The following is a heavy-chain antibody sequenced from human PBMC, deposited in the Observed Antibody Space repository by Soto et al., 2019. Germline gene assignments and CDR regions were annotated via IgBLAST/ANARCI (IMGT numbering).Heavy chain of an antibody. CDR1: GFTFSSYG. CDR2: IWYDGSNK. Sequence: GGSLRLSCAASGFTFSSYGMHWVRQAPGKGLEWVAVIWYDGSNKYYADSVKGRFTISRDNSKNTLYLQMNSLRAEDTAVYYCARDGVTMVRGVSDIFDYWGQGTLVTVSS. CDR3: ARDGVTMVRGVSDIFDY. D-gene: IGHD3-10*01. J-gene: IGHJ4*02. V-gene: IGHV3-33*01.